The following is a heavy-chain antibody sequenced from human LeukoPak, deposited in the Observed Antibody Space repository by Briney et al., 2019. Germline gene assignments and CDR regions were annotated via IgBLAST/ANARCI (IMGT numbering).Heavy chain of an antibody. J-gene: IGHJ4*02. V-gene: IGHV4-59*01. CDR3: ARDDQGVNYDILTGYYRAAFGFDY. Sequence: SETLSLTCTVSGGSISSYYWSWIRQPPGKGLEWIGYIYYSGSTNYNPSLKSRVTISVDTSKNQFSLKLSSVTAADTAVYYCARDDQGVNYDILTGYYRAAFGFDYWGQGTLVTVSS. CDR2: IYYSGST. D-gene: IGHD3-9*01. CDR1: GGSISSYY.